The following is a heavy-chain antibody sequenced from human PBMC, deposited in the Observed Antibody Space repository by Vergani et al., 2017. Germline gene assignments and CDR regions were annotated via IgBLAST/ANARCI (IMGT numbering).Heavy chain of an antibody. V-gene: IGHV3-23*04. Sequence: EVQLVESGGGLVQPGGSLRLSCAASGFTFSSYAMSWVRQAPGKGLEWVSAISGSGGSTYYADSAKGRFTISRDNSKNTLYLQMNSLRAEDTAVYYCAKVGDYYDYIWGSYPEGTYFDYWGQGTLVTVSS. CDR2: ISGSGGST. CDR1: GFTFSSYA. D-gene: IGHD3-16*02. J-gene: IGHJ4*02. CDR3: AKVGDYYDYIWGSYPEGTYFDY.